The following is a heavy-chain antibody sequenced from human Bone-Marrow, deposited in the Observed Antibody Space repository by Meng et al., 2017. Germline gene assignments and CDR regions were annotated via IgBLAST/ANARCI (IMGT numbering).Heavy chain of an antibody. D-gene: IGHD6-6*01. V-gene: IGHV4-34*01. J-gene: IGHJ4*02. Sequence: QVHVPEWGDGLLKPSGTPSLTCAAYGGSFSGYYWSWIRQPPGKGLEWIGEINHSGSTNYNPSLKSRVTISVDTSKNQFSLKLSSVTAADTAVYYCARGLRAARPLLFGYWGQGTLVTVSS. CDR3: ARGLRAARPLLFGY. CDR2: INHSGST. CDR1: GGSFSGYY.